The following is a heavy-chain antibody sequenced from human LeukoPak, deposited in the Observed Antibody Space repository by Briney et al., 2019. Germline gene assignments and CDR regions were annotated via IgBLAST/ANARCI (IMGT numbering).Heavy chain of an antibody. CDR3: ARESVGATSFDY. CDR1: GGSISSSNCY. Sequence: SETLSLTCTVSGGSISSSNCYWGWIRQPPGKGLEWIGEINHSGSTNYNPSLKSRVTISVDTSKNQFSLKLSSVTAADTAVYYCARESVGATSFDYWGQGTLVTVSS. D-gene: IGHD1-26*01. V-gene: IGHV4-39*07. CDR2: INHSGST. J-gene: IGHJ4*02.